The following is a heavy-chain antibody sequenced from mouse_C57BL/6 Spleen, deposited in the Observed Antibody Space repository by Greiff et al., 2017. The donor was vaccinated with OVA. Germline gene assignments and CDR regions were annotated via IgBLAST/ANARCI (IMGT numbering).Heavy chain of an antibody. Sequence: HLHHPGSELVKPGASVKMSCKASGYTFTSYWITWVKQRPGQGLEWIGDIYPGSGSTNYNEKFKSKATLTVDTSSSTAYMQLSSLTSEDSAVYYCARGDGYYVVYWGQGTTLTVSS. D-gene: IGHD2-3*01. J-gene: IGHJ2*01. CDR1: GYTFTSYW. V-gene: IGHV1-55*01. CDR2: IYPGSGST. CDR3: ARGDGYYVVY.